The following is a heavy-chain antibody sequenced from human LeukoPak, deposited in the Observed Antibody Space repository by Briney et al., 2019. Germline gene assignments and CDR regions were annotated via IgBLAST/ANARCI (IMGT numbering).Heavy chain of an antibody. CDR3: ARGVVPAARGVFDY. Sequence: SVKVSCKASGYTFTTYDINWVRQATRQGLEWMGWMNPNSGNTGYAQKFQGRVTMTRDTSISTAYMELSSLRSEDTAVYYCARGVVPAARGVFDYWGQGTLVTVSS. V-gene: IGHV1-8*01. CDR1: GYTFTTYD. J-gene: IGHJ4*02. D-gene: IGHD2-2*01. CDR2: MNPNSGNT.